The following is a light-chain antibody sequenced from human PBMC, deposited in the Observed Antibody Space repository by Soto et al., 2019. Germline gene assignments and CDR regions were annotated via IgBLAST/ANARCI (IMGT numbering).Light chain of an antibody. CDR3: SSYAGSSNFVL. V-gene: IGLV2-8*01. CDR2: EVT. J-gene: IGLJ7*01. Sequence: QSALTQPPSASGSPGQSVTISCTGTSTDIGGYDYVSWYQHLPGKAPKLMIYEVTKRPSGVPDRFSGSKSGNTASLTVSGLQAEDESDYYCSSYAGSSNFVLFGGGTQLPVL. CDR1: STDIGGYDY.